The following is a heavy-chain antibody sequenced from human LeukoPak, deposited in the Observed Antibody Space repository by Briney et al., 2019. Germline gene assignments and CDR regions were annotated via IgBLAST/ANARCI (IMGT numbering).Heavy chain of an antibody. CDR2: IYYSGST. V-gene: IGHV4-59*01. Sequence: SETLSLTCTVSGGSISSYYWSWIRQPPGKGLEWIGYIYYSGSTNHNPSLKSRVTISVDTSKNQFSLKLSSVTAADTAVYYCARDSDLGFGEFHAFDIWGQGTMVTVSS. J-gene: IGHJ3*02. CDR1: GGSISSYY. D-gene: IGHD3-10*01. CDR3: ARDSDLGFGEFHAFDI.